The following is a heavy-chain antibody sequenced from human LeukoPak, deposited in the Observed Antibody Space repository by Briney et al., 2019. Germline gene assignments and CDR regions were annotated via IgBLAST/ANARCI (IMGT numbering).Heavy chain of an antibody. CDR2: IYYSGST. V-gene: IGHV4-59*01. J-gene: IGHJ6*02. CDR1: GGSLSSYY. D-gene: IGHD2-2*01. CDR3: ARDQVVVVPAALNPYYYYGMDV. Sequence: SETLSLTCTVSGGSLSSYYWSWLRQPPGKGLEGIGYIYYSGSTNYNPSLTSRVTISVDTSKNQFSLKLSSVTAADTAVYYCARDQVVVVPAALNPYYYYGMDVWGQGTTVTVSS.